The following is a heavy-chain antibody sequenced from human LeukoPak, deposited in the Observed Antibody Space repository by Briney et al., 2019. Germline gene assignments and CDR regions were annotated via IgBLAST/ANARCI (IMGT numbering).Heavy chain of an antibody. CDR1: GFTFSSYA. CDR2: ISYDGSNK. Sequence: GRSLRLSCVASGFTFSSYAMHWVRQAPGKGLEWVAVISYDGSNKYYADSVKGRFTISRDNSKNTLYLQMNSLRPEDTAVYYCAKGLYSSSYPYYFDYWGQGTLVTVSS. V-gene: IGHV3-30-3*01. D-gene: IGHD3-22*01. CDR3: AKGLYSSSYPYYFDY. J-gene: IGHJ4*02.